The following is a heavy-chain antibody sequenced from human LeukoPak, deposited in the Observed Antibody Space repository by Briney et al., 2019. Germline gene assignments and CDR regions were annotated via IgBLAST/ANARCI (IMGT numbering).Heavy chain of an antibody. CDR3: ARDSTAFNWFDP. D-gene: IGHD2-21*02. CDR2: IYYSGST. Sequence: KSSETLSLTCTVSGGSISTYYWSWIRQPPGKGLEWIGYIYYSGSTNYNPSLKSRVTISVDTSKNQFSPKLSSVTAADTAVYYCARDSTAFNWFDPWGQGTLVTVSS. J-gene: IGHJ5*02. CDR1: GGSISTYY. V-gene: IGHV4-59*01.